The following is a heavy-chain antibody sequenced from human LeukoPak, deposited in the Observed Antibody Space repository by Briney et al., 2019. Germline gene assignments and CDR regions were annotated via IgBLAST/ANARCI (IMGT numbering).Heavy chain of an antibody. Sequence: GGSMRLSCAAYQLTFSSYCMTWVRHGPGKGLEWVATISKDGTEKYYVDSVKGRFTISRDNSKNSLYLQMNSLRTEDTALYYCAKDGGGCSGDSCYTYWYFDLWGRGTLVTVSS. V-gene: IGHV3-7*03. CDR1: QLTFSSYC. CDR3: AKDGGGCSGDSCYTYWYFDL. J-gene: IGHJ2*01. D-gene: IGHD2-15*01. CDR2: ISKDGTEK.